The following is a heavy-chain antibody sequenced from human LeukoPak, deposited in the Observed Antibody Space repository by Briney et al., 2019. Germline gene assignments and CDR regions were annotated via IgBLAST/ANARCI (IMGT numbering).Heavy chain of an antibody. CDR3: ARSLMGRNDAFDI. J-gene: IGHJ3*02. CDR1: GYIFTGYY. V-gene: IGHV1-46*01. Sequence: ASVKVSCKASGYIFTGYYMHWVRQAPGQGLEWMGIINPSGGSTSYAQKFQGRVTMTRDMSTSTVYMELSSLRSEDTAVYYCARSLMGRNDAFDIWGQGTMVTVSS. CDR2: INPSGGST. D-gene: IGHD3-10*01.